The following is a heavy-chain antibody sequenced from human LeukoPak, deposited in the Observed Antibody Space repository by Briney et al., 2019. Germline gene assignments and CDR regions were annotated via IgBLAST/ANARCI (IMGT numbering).Heavy chain of an antibody. V-gene: IGHV4-59*08. Sequence: SETLSFTCTVSGGSISSYYWSWVRQFPGKGLEWIGYISDSGSTNYSPSLESRLTISVDTSKNKFFLILSSVTAADTAVYYCARRGGTVVGDTGYHYWYFDNWGQGTLVTVSS. D-gene: IGHD5-12*01. CDR1: GGSISSYY. CDR3: ARRGGTVVGDTGYHYWYFDN. CDR2: ISDSGST. J-gene: IGHJ4*02.